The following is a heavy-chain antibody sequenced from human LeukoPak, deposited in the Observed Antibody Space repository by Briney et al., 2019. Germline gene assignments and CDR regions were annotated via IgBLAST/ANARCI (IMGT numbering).Heavy chain of an antibody. CDR2: ISYDGSNK. CDR1: GFTFSSYA. CDR3: AREEVDSRGKRFDY. V-gene: IGHV3-30-3*01. Sequence: GGSLRLSCAASGFTFSSYAMHWVRQAPGKGLEWVAVISYDGSNKYYADSVKGRFTISRDNSKNTLYLQMNSLRAEDTAVYYCAREEVDSRGKRFDYWGQGTLVTVSS. J-gene: IGHJ4*02. D-gene: IGHD6-13*01.